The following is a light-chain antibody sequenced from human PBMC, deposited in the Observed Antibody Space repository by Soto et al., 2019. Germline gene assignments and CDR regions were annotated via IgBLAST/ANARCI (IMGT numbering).Light chain of an antibody. J-gene: IGLJ1*01. CDR1: SSDVGAYNF. CDR3: SAYTVSRTYV. Sequence: QSVLTQPASVSGSRGQSITISCTGTSSDVGAYNFVSWHQQHPGKAPKLMIYNVYDRPSGSSYRFSGSKSGNTASLTISGLQGEDEADYYCSAYTVSRTYVFGTGTKVTVL. V-gene: IGLV2-14*03. CDR2: NVY.